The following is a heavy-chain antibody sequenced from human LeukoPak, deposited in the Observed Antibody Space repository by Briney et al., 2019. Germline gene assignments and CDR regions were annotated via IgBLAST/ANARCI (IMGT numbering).Heavy chain of an antibody. J-gene: IGHJ3*02. Sequence: ASVKVSCKASGYTFTGYYMDWVRQAPGQGLEWMGWINPNSGSTNYAQKFQGWVTMTRDTSISTAYMELSRLRSDDTAVYYCARGVLPAAMRGVGDAFDIWGQGTMVTVSS. V-gene: IGHV1-2*04. CDR2: INPNSGST. CDR3: ARGVLPAAMRGVGDAFDI. CDR1: GYTFTGYY. D-gene: IGHD2-2*01.